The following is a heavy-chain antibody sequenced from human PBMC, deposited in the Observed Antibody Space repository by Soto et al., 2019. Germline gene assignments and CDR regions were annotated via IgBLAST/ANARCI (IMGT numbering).Heavy chain of an antibody. CDR3: AMQRSGVVY. Sequence: QVHMVQSGAEVKKPGASVRVSCKASGYSFTANSMHWVRQAPGEGLEWMGWINPNNGGTNYARKFQGWGTMTRDTSISTAYMDLTRLKSDDTAGYYCAMQRSGVVYWCQGTLVTVSS. CDR1: GYSFTANS. D-gene: IGHD6-25*01. V-gene: IGHV1-2*04. CDR2: INPNNGGT. J-gene: IGHJ4*02.